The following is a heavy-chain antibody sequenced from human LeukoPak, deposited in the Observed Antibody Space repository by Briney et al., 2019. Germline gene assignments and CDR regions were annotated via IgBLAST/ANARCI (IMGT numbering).Heavy chain of an antibody. V-gene: IGHV1-69*13. D-gene: IGHD4-11*01. CDR1: GGTFGNYA. J-gene: IGHJ6*03. CDR2: IIPMFGTT. CDR3: ASVTVTTWAPDGHMDV. Sequence: ASVKVSCKASGGTFGNYAISWVRQAPGQGLEWMGRIIPMFGTTNYAQNFQGRVTITSDESTSTAYMEVSSLRIEDTAVYYCASVTVTTWAPDGHMDVWSKGTTVTVSS.